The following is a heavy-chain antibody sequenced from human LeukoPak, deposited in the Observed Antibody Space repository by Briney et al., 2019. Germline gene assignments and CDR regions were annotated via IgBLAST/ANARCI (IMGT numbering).Heavy chain of an antibody. J-gene: IGHJ5*02. D-gene: IGHD3-3*01. CDR1: GGAFSDYA. Sequence: ASVKVSCKASGGAFSDYAISWVRQAPGQGLEWMGRIIPFVDIPYYAQKFQGRVTITADKSTSTVYMELSSLKSEDTAVYYCARGYYDFWSGYYEPAAGSFWFDPWGQGTLVTVSS. CDR3: ARGYYDFWSGYYEPAAGSFWFDP. V-gene: IGHV1-69*04. CDR2: IIPFVDIP.